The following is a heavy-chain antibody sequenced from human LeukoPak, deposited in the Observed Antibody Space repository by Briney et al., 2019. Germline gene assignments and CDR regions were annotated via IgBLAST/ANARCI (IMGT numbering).Heavy chain of an antibody. CDR2: INPNSGGT. CDR3: ARVTWDSSLSRYYFDY. Sequence: ASVKVSCKASGYTFTDDYMHWVRQAPGQGLEWMGRINPNSGGTNYAQNLQGRVTMTRDTSISTAYMELSRLRSDDTAVYYCARVTWDSSLSRYYFDYWGQGTLVTVSS. D-gene: IGHD6-6*01. V-gene: IGHV1-2*06. CDR1: GYTFTDDY. J-gene: IGHJ4*02.